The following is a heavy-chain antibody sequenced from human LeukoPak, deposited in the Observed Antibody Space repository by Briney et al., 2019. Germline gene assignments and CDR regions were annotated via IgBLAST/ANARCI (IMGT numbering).Heavy chain of an antibody. V-gene: IGHV4-39*01. CDR2: IYYSGST. CDR1: GGSTSSSSYY. D-gene: IGHD3-9*01. J-gene: IGHJ4*02. CDR3: ASGLRYFDWPLDY. Sequence: PSETLSLTCTVSGGSTSSSSYYWGWFRQPPGKGLEWIGSIYYSGSTYYNPSLTSRVTISVDTSKKQFSLKLSSVTAADTAVYYCASGLRYFDWPLDYWGQGTLVTVSS.